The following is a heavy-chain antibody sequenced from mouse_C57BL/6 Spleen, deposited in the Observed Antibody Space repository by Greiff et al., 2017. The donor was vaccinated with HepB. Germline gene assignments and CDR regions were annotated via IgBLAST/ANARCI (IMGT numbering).Heavy chain of an antibody. J-gene: IGHJ1*03. Sequence: VQLQQSGAELARPGASVKLSCKASGYTFTSYGISWVKQRTGQGLEWIGEIYPRSGNTYYNEKFKGKATLTADKSSSTAYMELRSLTSEDSAVYFCARGGRSYWYFDVWGTGTTVTVSS. D-gene: IGHD1-1*01. CDR3: ARGGRSYWYFDV. CDR1: GYTFTSYG. V-gene: IGHV1-81*01. CDR2: IYPRSGNT.